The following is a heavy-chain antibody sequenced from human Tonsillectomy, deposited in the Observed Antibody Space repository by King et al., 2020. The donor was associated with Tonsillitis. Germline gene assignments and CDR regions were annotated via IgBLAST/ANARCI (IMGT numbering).Heavy chain of an antibody. Sequence: LVESGGGLIQPGGSLRLSCAASGFTVSNIYIHWVRQAPGKGLEWVSVLYSGDTTCYADSVKGRFNISRDNSKNTVYLVMNTLRVEDTAVYYCARDNGSGHDAFDIWGQGTMVTVSS. CDR1: GFTVSNIY. CDR2: LYSGDTT. D-gene: IGHD2-8*01. V-gene: IGHV3-53*01. CDR3: ARDNGSGHDAFDI. J-gene: IGHJ3*02.